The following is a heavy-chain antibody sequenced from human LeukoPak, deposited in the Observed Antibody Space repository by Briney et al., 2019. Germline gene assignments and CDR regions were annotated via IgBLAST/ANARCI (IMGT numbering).Heavy chain of an antibody. CDR3: ARDEIPSGT. Sequence: GGSLRLSCAASEFTFSTYWMTWVRQTPGKGLEWVSAISGSGRNTYYADSVKGRFTISRDNSRSTVDLQMNSLRVEDTGIYYCARDEIPSGTWGQGTMVIVSS. CDR2: ISGSGRNT. V-gene: IGHV3-23*01. CDR1: EFTFSTYW. J-gene: IGHJ3*01. D-gene: IGHD6-25*01.